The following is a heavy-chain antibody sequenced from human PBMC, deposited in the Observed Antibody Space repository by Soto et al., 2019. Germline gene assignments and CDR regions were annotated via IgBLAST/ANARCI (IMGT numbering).Heavy chain of an antibody. J-gene: IGHJ5*02. CDR2: IHYSGST. CDR1: GGSITSYY. CDR3: ARESAGSHKNNWFDP. V-gene: IGHV4-59*01. Sequence: ETLSLTCTVSGGSITSYYWSWIRQPPGQGLQWIGFIHYSGSTKYNPSLESRVTISVDPSQNQLSLKLSSVTAADTAVYYCARESAGSHKNNWFDPWGQGTLVTVSS.